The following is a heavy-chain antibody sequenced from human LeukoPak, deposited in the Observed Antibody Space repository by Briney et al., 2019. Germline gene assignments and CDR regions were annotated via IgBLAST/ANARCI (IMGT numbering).Heavy chain of an antibody. V-gene: IGHV1-69*13. Sequence: GASVKVSCKASGGTFSSYAISWVRQAPGQGLEWMGGIIPIFGTANYAQKFQGRVTITADESTSTAYMELSSLRSEDTAVYYCARDRARIVGATNFDYWGQGTLVTVSS. J-gene: IGHJ4*02. CDR1: GGTFSSYA. CDR3: ARDRARIVGATNFDY. D-gene: IGHD1-26*01. CDR2: IIPIFGTA.